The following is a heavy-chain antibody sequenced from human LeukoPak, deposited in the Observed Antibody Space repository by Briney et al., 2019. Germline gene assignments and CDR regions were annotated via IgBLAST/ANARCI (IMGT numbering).Heavy chain of an antibody. J-gene: IGHJ4*02. Sequence: PGGSLRLSCAASGFTFNNYAMSWVRQAPGKGLEWVSAISGGGGGTYYADSVKGRFTISRDNSKNTLSVQMSSLRAEDTAVYYCARGLYYYGSGRTLWDYWGQGTLVTVSS. CDR1: GFTFNNYA. D-gene: IGHD3-10*01. CDR2: ISGGGGGT. CDR3: ARGLYYYGSGRTLWDY. V-gene: IGHV3-23*01.